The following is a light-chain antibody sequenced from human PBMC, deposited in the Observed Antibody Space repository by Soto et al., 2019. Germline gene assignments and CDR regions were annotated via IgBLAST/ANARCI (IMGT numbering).Light chain of an antibody. Sequence: EIVLTQSPGTLSLSPGERATLSCRASQSVSSSYLAWYQQKPGKAPRLLIYGASSRATGIPDRFSGSGSGTDFTLTISRLEPEDFAVYYCQQYGSSGTFGQGTNVDIK. J-gene: IGKJ1*01. CDR3: QQYGSSGT. CDR1: QSVSSSY. CDR2: GAS. V-gene: IGKV3-20*01.